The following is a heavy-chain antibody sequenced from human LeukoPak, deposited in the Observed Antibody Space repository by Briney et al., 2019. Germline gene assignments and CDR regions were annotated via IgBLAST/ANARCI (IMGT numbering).Heavy chain of an antibody. CDR3: AKGGEATMRDGYNYYYYFMEV. Sequence: PGGSLRLPCATSGITLSSHAMIGPRQAPGKGVEWVSLMSGCGGHKYYGDSANGRFTISRDNSKNTFYLQMNRLRGDDTAVYYCAKGGEATMRDGYNYYYYFMEVWGKGTTVTVSS. CDR2: MSGCGGHK. J-gene: IGHJ6*03. CDR1: GITLSSHA. D-gene: IGHD5-24*01. V-gene: IGHV3-23*01.